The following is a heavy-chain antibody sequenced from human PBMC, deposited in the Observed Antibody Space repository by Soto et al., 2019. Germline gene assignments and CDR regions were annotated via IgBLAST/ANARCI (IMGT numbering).Heavy chain of an antibody. CDR3: AKTGTDGSWFDP. J-gene: IGHJ5*02. CDR1: GFSLSTSGMR. V-gene: IGHV2-70*04. CDR2: IDWDDDK. D-gene: IGHD1-1*01. Sequence: SGPTLVNPTQTLTLTCTFSGFSLSTSGMRVSWIRQPPGKALEWLARIDWDDDKFYMTSLRTRLTISKDTSKNQVVLTMTNMDPVDTATYYCAKTGTDGSWFDPWGQGTLVTVS.